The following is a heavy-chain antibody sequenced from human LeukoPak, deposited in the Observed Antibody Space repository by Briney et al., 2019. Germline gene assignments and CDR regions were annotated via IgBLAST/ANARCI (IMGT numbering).Heavy chain of an antibody. CDR1: GLTFCSYW. V-gene: IGHV3-7*01. CDR3: VRDYVWGTYDPDY. CDR2: IKTDGSEK. Sequence: GGSLRLLCGACGLTFCSYWMLGSPHIRGRGVECLGYIKTDGSEKYHLDSVWGRFTISRDNAKNSLFLQMNSLTGEDTAVYDCVRDYVWGTYDPDYWGEGTLVTVTS. D-gene: IGHD3-16*01. J-gene: IGHJ4*02.